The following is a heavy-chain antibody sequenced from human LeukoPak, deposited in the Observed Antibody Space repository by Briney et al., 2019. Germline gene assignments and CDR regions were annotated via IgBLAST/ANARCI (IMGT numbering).Heavy chain of an antibody. V-gene: IGHV3-53*01. J-gene: IGHJ6*02. CDR2: IYSGGST. CDR1: GFTVSSNY. D-gene: IGHD3-10*01. Sequence: PGGSLRLSCAASGFTVSSNYMSWVRQAPGKGLEWVSVIYSGGSTYYADSVKGRFTISRDNSKNTLYLQMNSLRAEDTAVYYCARGLDGSYYYGMDVWGQGTTVTVSS. CDR3: ARGLDGSYYYGMDV.